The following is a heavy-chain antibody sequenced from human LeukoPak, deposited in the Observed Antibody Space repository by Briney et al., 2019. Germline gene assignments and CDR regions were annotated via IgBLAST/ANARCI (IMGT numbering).Heavy chain of an antibody. CDR2: IKSDGITI. V-gene: IGHV3-74*01. CDR3: LRDLNWSLDQ. CDR1: GVTFTNYI. D-gene: IGHD1-20*01. Sequence: GGSLRLSCAASGVTFTNYIMHAVRQAPCKGLVWVSRIKSDGITITYADSVKGRFTISRDNAKNTLYLQMNSLRAEDTAVYYCLRDLNWSLDQWGQGTLVTVSS. J-gene: IGHJ4*02.